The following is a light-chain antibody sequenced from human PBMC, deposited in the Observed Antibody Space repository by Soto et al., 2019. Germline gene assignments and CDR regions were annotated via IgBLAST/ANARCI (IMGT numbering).Light chain of an antibody. V-gene: IGKV3-20*01. J-gene: IGKJ1*01. CDR3: GQFVSAPPRT. CDR2: GVS. Sequence: EIVLTQSPGTLSLSPGERATLSCRASQSVSSTFLAWYQQKPGQAPRLLIYGVSKRATGIPDRFSGSGSGTDFTLTISRLEXEDFAVYFCGQFVSAPPRTFGQGTKVEIK. CDR1: QSVSSTF.